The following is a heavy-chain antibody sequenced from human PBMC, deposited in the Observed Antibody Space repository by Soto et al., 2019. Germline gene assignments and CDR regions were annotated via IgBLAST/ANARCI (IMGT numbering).Heavy chain of an antibody. V-gene: IGHV1-8*01. CDR2: MNPNSGNT. CDR3: ARESTYCGGDCYSNFDY. D-gene: IGHD2-21*02. Sequence: QVQLVQSGAEVKKPGASVKVSCKASGYTFTSYDINWVRQATGQGLEWMGWMNPNSGNTGYAQKFQGRVTMTRNTSISTAYMELSSLRSEDTAVYYCARESTYCGGDCYSNFDYWGQGTLVTVSS. CDR1: GYTFTSYD. J-gene: IGHJ4*02.